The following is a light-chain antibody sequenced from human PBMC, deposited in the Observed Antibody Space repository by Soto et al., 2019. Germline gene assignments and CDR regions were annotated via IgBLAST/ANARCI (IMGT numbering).Light chain of an antibody. V-gene: IGKV3-11*01. Sequence: EIVLTQSPATLSSSPGPIATLSCRASQSVSSYLAWYQQKPGQAPRLLIYDASNRATGIPARFSGSGSGTDFTLTISSLEPEYFAVYYCQQRTYWSPLTFGGGTKVEIK. J-gene: IGKJ4*01. CDR1: QSVSSY. CDR3: QQRTYWSPLT. CDR2: DAS.